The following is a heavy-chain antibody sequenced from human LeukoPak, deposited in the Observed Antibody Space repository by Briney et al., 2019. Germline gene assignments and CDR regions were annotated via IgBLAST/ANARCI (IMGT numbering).Heavy chain of an antibody. V-gene: IGHV3-23*01. Sequence: QSGGSLRLSCAASGFTFSSYAMSWVRQAPGKGLEWVSAISGSGGSTYYADSVKGRFTISRDNSKNTLYLQMNSLRADDTAVYYCARDEPSPDSTDLDYWGQGTLVTVSS. J-gene: IGHJ4*02. CDR2: ISGSGGST. CDR1: GFTFSSYA. D-gene: IGHD2/OR15-2a*01. CDR3: ARDEPSPDSTDLDY.